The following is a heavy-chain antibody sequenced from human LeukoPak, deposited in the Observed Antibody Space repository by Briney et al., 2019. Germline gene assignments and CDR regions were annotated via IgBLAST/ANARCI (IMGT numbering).Heavy chain of an antibody. V-gene: IGHV1-18*01. Sequence: ASVKVSCKASGYTFTSYGISWVRQAPGQGLEWMGWISAYNGNTNYAQKLQGRVTMTTDTSTSTAYTELRSLRSDDTAVYYCATWGMYSSGPGDYWGQGTLVTVSS. CDR2: ISAYNGNT. CDR3: ATWGMYSSGPGDY. J-gene: IGHJ4*02. D-gene: IGHD6-19*01. CDR1: GYTFTSYG.